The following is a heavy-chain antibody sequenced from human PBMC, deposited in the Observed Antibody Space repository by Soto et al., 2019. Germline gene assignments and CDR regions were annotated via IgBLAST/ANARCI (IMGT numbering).Heavy chain of an antibody. CDR1: GDSIRSGNHY. J-gene: IGHJ6*04. Sequence: PSETLSLTCTVSGDSIRSGNHYWSWIRQPPGKGLEWIGYIYYSGSTYYSPSLKSRVTISVDTSKNQFSLKLNSVTAADKAVYYCARVDILTVYGCMAVWGKGTTVTVSS. CDR2: IYYSGST. V-gene: IGHV4-30-4*01. CDR3: ARVDILTVYGCMAV. D-gene: IGHD3-9*01.